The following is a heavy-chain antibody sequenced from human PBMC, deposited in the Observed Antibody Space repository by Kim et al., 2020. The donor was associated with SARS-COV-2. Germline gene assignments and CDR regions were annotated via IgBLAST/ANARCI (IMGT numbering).Heavy chain of an antibody. CDR1: GGSFSGYY. D-gene: IGHD6-19*01. Sequence: SETLSLTCAVYGGSFSGYYWSWIRQPPGKGLEWIGEINHSGSTNYNPSLKSRVTISVDTSKNQFSLKLSSVTAADTAVYYCAREGGAVAVPGAFDIWGEGTMVTVSS. CDR2: INHSGST. V-gene: IGHV4-34*01. CDR3: AREGGAVAVPGAFDI. J-gene: IGHJ3*02.